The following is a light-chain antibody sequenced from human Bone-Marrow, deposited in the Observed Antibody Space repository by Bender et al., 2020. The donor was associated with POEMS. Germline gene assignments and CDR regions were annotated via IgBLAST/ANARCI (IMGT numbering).Light chain of an antibody. CDR3: QSADSSNTYKV. Sequence: SYVLTQPPSVSEAPGKTAKITCGGYNVGSKAVNWYQQRPGQAPVLVVYDDDDRPSGIPERFSGSSSGTTVTLTISGVRAEDEADYYCQSADSSNTYKVFGGGTKLTVL. CDR2: DDD. J-gene: IGLJ3*02. V-gene: IGLV3-21*03. CDR1: NVGSKA.